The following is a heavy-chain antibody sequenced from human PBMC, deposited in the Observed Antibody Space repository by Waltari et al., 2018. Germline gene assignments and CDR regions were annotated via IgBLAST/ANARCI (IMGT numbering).Heavy chain of an antibody. CDR1: GFTFSSYG. Sequence: QVQLVESGGGVVQPGRSLRLSCAASGFTFSSYGMHWVRQAPGKGLEWVAVIWYDGSNKYYADSVKGRFTISRDNSKNTLYLQMNSLRAEDTAMYYCAKGPLWGYSSAARGKYYFDYWGQGTLVTVSS. J-gene: IGHJ4*02. V-gene: IGHV3-30*18. CDR2: IWYDGSNK. D-gene: IGHD6-25*01. CDR3: AKGPLWGYSSAARGKYYFDY.